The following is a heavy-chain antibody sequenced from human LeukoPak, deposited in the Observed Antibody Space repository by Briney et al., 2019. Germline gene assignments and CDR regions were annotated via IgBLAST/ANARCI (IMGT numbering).Heavy chain of an antibody. V-gene: IGHV1-18*01. Sequence: ASVKVSCKAPGYTFTTYGVTWVRQAPRQGLEWMGWISAYNGDTMYAQKFQGRFTMTTDTSTSTANMELRSLRSDDTAVYYCARDHSSSCQLLDYWGQGTLVTISS. CDR1: GYTFTTYG. CDR2: ISAYNGDT. J-gene: IGHJ4*02. D-gene: IGHD6-13*01. CDR3: ARDHSSSCQLLDY.